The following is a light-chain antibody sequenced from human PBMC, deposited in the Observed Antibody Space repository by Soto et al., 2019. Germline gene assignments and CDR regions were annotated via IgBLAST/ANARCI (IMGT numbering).Light chain of an antibody. J-gene: IGKJ4*01. V-gene: IGKV1-13*02. CDR3: HQFNGYPLT. CDR1: QGISSA. Sequence: AIQLTQSPSSLSASVGDRVTITCRASQGISSALAWYQQKPGRAPKLLISVASSLESGVPSRFSGSGSGTDFTFTISSLQPEDFATYYCHQFNGYPLTFGGGTKLEIK. CDR2: VAS.